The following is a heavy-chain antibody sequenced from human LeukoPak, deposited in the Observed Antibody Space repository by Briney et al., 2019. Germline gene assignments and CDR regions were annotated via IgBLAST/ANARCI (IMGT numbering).Heavy chain of an antibody. CDR2: INPNSGDT. V-gene: IGHV1-2*02. CDR3: ATGVATAFTY. D-gene: IGHD5-18*01. CDR1: GYTLTAYY. Sequence: GASVKVSCKAFGYTLTAYYIHWVRQAPGQGLEWMAFINPNSGDTYSAPQFQSRVTMTRDTSISTASMELSWLSSDDTAVYYCATGVATAFTYWGQGTLVTVSS. J-gene: IGHJ4*02.